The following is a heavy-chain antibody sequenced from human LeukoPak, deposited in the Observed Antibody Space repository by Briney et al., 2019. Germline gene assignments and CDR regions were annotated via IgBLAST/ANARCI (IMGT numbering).Heavy chain of an antibody. D-gene: IGHD1-14*01. J-gene: IGHJ6*02. Sequence: SETLSLTCAVYGGSFSGYYWSWIRQPPGKGLEWIGEINHSGSTNYNPSLKSRVTISVDTSKNQFSLKLSSVTAADTAVYYCARESLDLEPPSIDGMDVWGQGTTVTVSS. CDR2: INHSGST. CDR1: GGSFSGYY. V-gene: IGHV4-34*01. CDR3: ARESLDLEPPSIDGMDV.